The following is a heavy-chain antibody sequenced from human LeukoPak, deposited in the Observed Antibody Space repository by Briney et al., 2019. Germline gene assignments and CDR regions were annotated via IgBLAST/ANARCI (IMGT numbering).Heavy chain of an antibody. Sequence: PGGSLRLSCAASGFTFSSYSMSWVRQAPGKGLEWVSSISSSSSYIYYADSVKGRLTISRDNAKNSLYRQMNSLRAEDTAVYNCAKDGPPYCSGCSCYSDFGIWGQGAMVTVSS. CDR1: GFTFSSYS. D-gene: IGHD2-15*01. V-gene: IGHV3-21*01. J-gene: IGHJ3*02. CDR3: AKDGPPYCSGCSCYSDFGI. CDR2: ISSSSSYI.